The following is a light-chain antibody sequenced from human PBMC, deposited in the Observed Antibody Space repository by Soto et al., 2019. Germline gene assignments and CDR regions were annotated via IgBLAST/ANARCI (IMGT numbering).Light chain of an antibody. CDR3: QQSFSTPRT. CDR1: QTISTY. Sequence: EIQLTQSKSSLSASVGYRVTITCLASQTISTYLNWYQQKPGKAPKLLIYGASSLQSGAPSRFSGSGSGTDFTLTISSLQPEDFGTYYCQQSFSTPRTFGQGSIV. CDR2: GAS. V-gene: IGKV1-39*01. J-gene: IGKJ1*01.